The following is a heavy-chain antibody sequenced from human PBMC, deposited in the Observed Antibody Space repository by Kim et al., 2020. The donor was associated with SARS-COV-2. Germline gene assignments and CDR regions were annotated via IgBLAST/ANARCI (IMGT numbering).Heavy chain of an antibody. J-gene: IGHJ2*01. Sequence: SVKVSCKASGGTFSSYAISWVRQAPGQGLEWMGGIIPIFGTANYAQKFQGRVTITADESTNTAYMELSSLRSEDTAVYYCARGLDYDSSGYYFLVSAYSYFDLWGRGTLVTVSS. CDR2: IIPIFGTA. CDR1: GGTFSSYA. CDR3: ARGLDYDSSGYYFLVSAYSYFDL. V-gene: IGHV1-69*13. D-gene: IGHD3-22*01.